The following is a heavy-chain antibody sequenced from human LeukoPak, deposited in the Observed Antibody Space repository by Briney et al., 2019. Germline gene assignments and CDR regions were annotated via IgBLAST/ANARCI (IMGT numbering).Heavy chain of an antibody. Sequence: SETLSLTCTVSGGSISSSSYYWGWIRQPPGKGLEWIGSIYYSGSTYYNPSLKSRVTISVDTSKNQSSLKLSSVTAADTAVYYCARVAYYYDSSTLTESCYFDYWGQGTLVTVSS. CDR3: ARVAYYYDSSTLTESCYFDY. V-gene: IGHV4-39*07. CDR2: IYYSGST. J-gene: IGHJ4*02. D-gene: IGHD3-22*01. CDR1: GGSISSSSYY.